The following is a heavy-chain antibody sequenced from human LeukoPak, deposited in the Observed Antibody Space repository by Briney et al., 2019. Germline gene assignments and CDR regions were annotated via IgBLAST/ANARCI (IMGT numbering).Heavy chain of an antibody. CDR3: TTNAAALDY. CDR2: MNPSDNGV. V-gene: IGHV1-2*02. J-gene: IGHJ4*02. D-gene: IGHD6-13*01. CDR1: GYTFTDHY. Sequence: ASVKVSCKASGYTFTDHYIHWVRQAPAQGLEWMGWMNPSDNGVNYAQKFQGRVAMTRDTSISTAYVEVTRLTSDDTAVYYCTTNAAALDYWGQGTLVTVSS.